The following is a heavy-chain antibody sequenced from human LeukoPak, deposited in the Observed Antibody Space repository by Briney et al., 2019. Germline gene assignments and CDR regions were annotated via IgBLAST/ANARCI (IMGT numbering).Heavy chain of an antibody. Sequence: GGSLRLSCAASGFTFSSYGMHWVRQAPGKGLEWVAFIRYDGSNKYYADSVKGRFTISRDNSKNTLYLQMNGLRAEDTAVYYCAKDRLTEDILTGYYYWGQGTLVTVPS. CDR1: GFTFSSYG. D-gene: IGHD3-9*01. CDR3: AKDRLTEDILTGYYY. V-gene: IGHV3-30*02. J-gene: IGHJ4*02. CDR2: IRYDGSNK.